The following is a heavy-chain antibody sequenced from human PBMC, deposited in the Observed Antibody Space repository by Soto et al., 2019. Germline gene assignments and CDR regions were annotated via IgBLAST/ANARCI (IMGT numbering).Heavy chain of an antibody. CDR1: GGSISSYY. D-gene: IGHD3-22*01. Sequence: QVQLQESGPGLVKPSETLSLTCTVSGGSISSYYWSWIRQPPGKGLEWIGYIYYSGSTNYNPSLKSRVTISVDTSKNQFSLKLSSVTAAGTAVYYCATSPRYDSSGPHAFDIWGQGTMVTVSS. CDR3: ATSPRYDSSGPHAFDI. J-gene: IGHJ3*02. CDR2: IYYSGST. V-gene: IGHV4-59*01.